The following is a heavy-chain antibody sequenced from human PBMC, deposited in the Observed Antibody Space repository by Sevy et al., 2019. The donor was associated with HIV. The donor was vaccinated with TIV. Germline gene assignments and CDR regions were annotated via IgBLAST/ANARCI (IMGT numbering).Heavy chain of an antibody. CDR2: ISYDGRNNK. CDR1: GFRFSDYS. J-gene: IGHJ4*02. D-gene: IGHD3-16*01. V-gene: IGHV3-30*14. Sequence: GGSLRLSCAASGFRFSDYSMHWVRQAPGKGLEWVAVISYDGRNNKYNVDSVKGRFTISRDNSKNTLFLQMNRLRAEASAIYYCARDRGEILHSAFDYWGQGTLVTVSS. CDR3: ARDRGEILHSAFDY.